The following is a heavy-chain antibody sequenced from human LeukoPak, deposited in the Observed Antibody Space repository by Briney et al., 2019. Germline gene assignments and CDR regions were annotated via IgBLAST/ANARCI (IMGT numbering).Heavy chain of an antibody. CDR1: GYTFTSYY. J-gene: IGHJ4*02. Sequence: ASVKVSCKASGYTFTSYYMHWVRQAPGQGLEWMGIINPSGGSTSYAQKFQGRVTMTRDTSTSTVYMELSSLRSEDTAVYYCAREEIFHYDSSGYPLYYFDYWGQGTLVTVSS. V-gene: IGHV1-46*01. CDR2: INPSGGST. D-gene: IGHD3-22*01. CDR3: AREEIFHYDSSGYPLYYFDY.